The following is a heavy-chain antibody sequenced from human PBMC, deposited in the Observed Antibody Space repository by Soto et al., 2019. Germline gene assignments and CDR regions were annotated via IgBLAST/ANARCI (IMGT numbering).Heavy chain of an antibody. Sequence: GSLRLSCSASGFTFSSYAMHWVRQAPGKGLQYVSSISSNGGPTYYTDSVKGRFTISRDNSKNTLYLQMNSLRVEDTAVYYCVKDRWIDYWGKGTLVTVSS. J-gene: IGHJ4*02. D-gene: IGHD2-15*01. CDR2: ISSNGGPT. CDR1: GFTFSSYA. CDR3: VKDRWIDY. V-gene: IGHV3-64D*06.